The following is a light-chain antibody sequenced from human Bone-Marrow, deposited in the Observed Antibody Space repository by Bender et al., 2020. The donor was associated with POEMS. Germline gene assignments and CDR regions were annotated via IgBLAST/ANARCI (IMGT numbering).Light chain of an antibody. Sequence: QSALTQPASVSGSPGQSITISCTGTTSDVGSYDRISWFQQHPGKAPKLLIYDVSDRPSGISIRFSGSKSGNTASLTISGLQAEDEADYYCSSYTDSRTLYVFGTGTEVTVL. J-gene: IGLJ1*01. CDR2: DVS. CDR3: SSYTDSRTLYV. V-gene: IGLV2-14*02. CDR1: TSDVGSYDR.